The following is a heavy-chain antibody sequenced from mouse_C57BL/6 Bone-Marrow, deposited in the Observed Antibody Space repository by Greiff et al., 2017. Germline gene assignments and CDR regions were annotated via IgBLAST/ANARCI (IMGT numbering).Heavy chain of an antibody. Sequence: QFQLQQPGAELVKPGASVKLSCKASGYTFTSYWMQWVKQRPGQGLEWIGEIDPSDSYTNYNQKFKGKATLTVDKSSSTAYVQLSSLTSEDSAVYYCARDYYGSSMFAYWGQGTLVTVSA. J-gene: IGHJ3*01. CDR2: IDPSDSYT. CDR3: ARDYYGSSMFAY. CDR1: GYTFTSYW. D-gene: IGHD1-1*01. V-gene: IGHV1-50*01.